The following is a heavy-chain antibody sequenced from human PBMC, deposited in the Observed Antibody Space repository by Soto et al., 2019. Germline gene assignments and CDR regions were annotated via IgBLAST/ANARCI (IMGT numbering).Heavy chain of an antibody. CDR3: ARRGPHYYYYYYMDV. V-gene: IGHV4-59*08. CDR1: GGSISSYY. Sequence: SETLSLTCTVPGGSISSYYWSWIRQPPGKGLEWIGYIYYSGSTNYNPSLKSRVTISVDTSKNQFSLKLSSVTAADTAVYYCARRGPHYYYYYYMDVWGKGTTVTVSS. J-gene: IGHJ6*03. CDR2: IYYSGST.